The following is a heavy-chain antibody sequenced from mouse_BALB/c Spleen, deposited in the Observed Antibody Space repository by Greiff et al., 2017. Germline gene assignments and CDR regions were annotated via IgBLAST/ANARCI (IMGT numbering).Heavy chain of an antibody. D-gene: IGHD2-4*01. CDR2: IYPYNGGT. CDR3: ARGGLRLHYYAMDY. V-gene: IGHV1S29*02. CDR1: GYTFTDYN. Sequence: EVQLQESGPELVKPGASVKISCKASGYTFTDYNMHWVKQSHGKSLEWIGYIYPYNGGTGYNQKFKSKATLTVDNSSSTAYMELRSLTSEDSAVYYCARGGLRLHYYAMDYWGQGTSVTVSS. J-gene: IGHJ4*01.